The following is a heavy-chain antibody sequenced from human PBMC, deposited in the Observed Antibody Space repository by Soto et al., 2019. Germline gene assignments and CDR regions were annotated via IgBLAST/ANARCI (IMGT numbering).Heavy chain of an antibody. Sequence: EVQLLESGGGLVQPGGSPRLSCAASGFAFSACAMNWVRQAPGKGLEWVSAISASGETTFYADSLKGRFTISRDNSQNTVYMQINDLRAEDTAVYYCAKGGFWVHYGLDVWGQGTTVSVSS. CDR3: AKGGFWVHYGLDV. V-gene: IGHV3-23*01. J-gene: IGHJ6*02. CDR1: GFAFSACA. D-gene: IGHD3-16*01. CDR2: ISASGETT.